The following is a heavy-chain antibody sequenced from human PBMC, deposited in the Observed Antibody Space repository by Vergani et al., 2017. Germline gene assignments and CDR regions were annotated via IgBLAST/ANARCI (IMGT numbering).Heavy chain of an antibody. CDR1: GFTFSSYS. J-gene: IGHJ3*02. D-gene: IGHD5-18*01. V-gene: IGHV3-21*01. CDR3: ARSSGYPDAFDI. Sequence: EVQLVESGGGLVKPGGSLRLSCAASGFTFSSYSMNWVRQAPGQGLEWVSSISSSSSYIYYADSVKGRFTISRDNAKNSLYLQMNSLRAEDTAVYYCARSSGYPDAFDIWGQGTMVTVSS. CDR2: ISSSSSYI.